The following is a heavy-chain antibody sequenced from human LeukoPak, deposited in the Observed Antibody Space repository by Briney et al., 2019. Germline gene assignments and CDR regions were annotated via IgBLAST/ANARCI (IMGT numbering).Heavy chain of an antibody. D-gene: IGHD5-24*01. Sequence: GGSLRLSCAAYGFTFRSHWMHWVRQPPGKGLVWVSRISSDGSSTSYADSVKGRFTISRDNSKNTLSLQMNSLRVEDTAMYFCAKDIQLSTWGLGTMVTVSS. CDR3: AKDIQLST. CDR1: GFTFRSHW. V-gene: IGHV3-74*01. J-gene: IGHJ3*01. CDR2: ISSDGSST.